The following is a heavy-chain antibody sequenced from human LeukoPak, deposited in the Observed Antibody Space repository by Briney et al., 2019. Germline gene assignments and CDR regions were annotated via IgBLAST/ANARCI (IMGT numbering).Heavy chain of an antibody. Sequence: ASVKVSCKASGYTFTSYDINWVRQATGQGLEWMGWMNPNSGNTGYAQKFQGRVTMTRNTSISTAYMELSSLRSEDTAVYYCARFGTGYSYGPRYFDYWGQGTLVTVSS. J-gene: IGHJ4*02. D-gene: IGHD5-18*01. CDR1: GYTFTSYD. V-gene: IGHV1-8*01. CDR3: ARFGTGYSYGPRYFDY. CDR2: MNPNSGNT.